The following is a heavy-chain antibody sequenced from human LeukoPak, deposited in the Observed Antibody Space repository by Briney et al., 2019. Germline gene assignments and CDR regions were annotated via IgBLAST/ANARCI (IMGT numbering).Heavy chain of an antibody. Sequence: GGSLRLSCAASGFTVSSNYMSWVRQAPGKGLEWVSVIYSGGSTYYADSVKGRFTISRDNSKNTLYLQMNSLRAEDTAVYYCAKGVISVAGTDYWGQGTLVTVSS. J-gene: IGHJ4*02. V-gene: IGHV3-53*01. CDR1: GFTVSSNY. CDR3: AKGVISVAGTDY. D-gene: IGHD6-19*01. CDR2: IYSGGST.